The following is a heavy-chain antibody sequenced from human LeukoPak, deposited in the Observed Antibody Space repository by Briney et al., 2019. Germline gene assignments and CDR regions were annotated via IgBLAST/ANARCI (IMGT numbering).Heavy chain of an antibody. Sequence: GESLKISCKGSGYSFTSYWIGWVRQMPGKGLEWMGIIYPGDSDTRYSPSFQGQVTISADKSISTAYLQWSSLKASDTAIYYCARYYCGGGNRYPPPDWGQGTLVTVSS. CDR2: IYPGDSDT. CDR3: ARYYCGGGNRYPPPD. V-gene: IGHV5-51*01. CDR1: GYSFTSYW. D-gene: IGHD2-15*01. J-gene: IGHJ4*02.